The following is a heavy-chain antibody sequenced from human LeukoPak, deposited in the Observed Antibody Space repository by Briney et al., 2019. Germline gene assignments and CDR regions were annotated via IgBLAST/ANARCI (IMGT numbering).Heavy chain of an antibody. V-gene: IGHV3-30-3*01. Sequence: PGRSLRLSCAASGFTFSSYAMHWVRQAPGKGLEWVAVISYDGSNKYYADSVKGRFTISRDNSKNTLYLQMNSLRAEDTAVYHCVGGSHAFDIWGQGTMVTVSS. CDR2: ISYDGSNK. CDR1: GFTFSSYA. J-gene: IGHJ3*02. D-gene: IGHD2-15*01. CDR3: VGGSHAFDI.